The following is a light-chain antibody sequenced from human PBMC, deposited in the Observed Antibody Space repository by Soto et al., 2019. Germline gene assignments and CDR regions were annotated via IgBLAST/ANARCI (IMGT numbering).Light chain of an antibody. V-gene: IGKV1-9*01. Sequence: IQFTQSPSSLSSSVLERFTITCRASQGISSYLAWYQHKPGKAPKLLIYAASSLQSGVPSRFSGSGSGTEFTLSISSLQPEDIATYYCQQLNSFPNTFGQGTKVDIK. CDR1: QGISSY. J-gene: IGKJ1*01. CDR2: AAS. CDR3: QQLNSFPNT.